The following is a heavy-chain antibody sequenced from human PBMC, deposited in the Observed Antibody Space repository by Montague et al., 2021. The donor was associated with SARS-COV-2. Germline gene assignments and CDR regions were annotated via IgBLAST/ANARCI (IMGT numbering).Heavy chain of an antibody. D-gene: IGHD5-12*01. J-gene: IGHJ3*02. Sequence: SLRLSWAASGFTVSSNYMSWVRQAPGKGLEWVSVIYSGGSTYYADSVKGRFTISRDNSKNTLYLQVNSLRAEDTAVYYCAREVATIFGLAFDIWGQGTMVTVSS. CDR3: AREVATIFGLAFDI. CDR1: GFTVSSNY. V-gene: IGHV3-53*01. CDR2: IYSGGST.